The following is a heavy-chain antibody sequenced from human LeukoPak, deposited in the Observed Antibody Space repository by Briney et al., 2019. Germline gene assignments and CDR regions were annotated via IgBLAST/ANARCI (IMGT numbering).Heavy chain of an antibody. V-gene: IGHV4-39*01. CDR3: ARRYSSGWYSETDY. D-gene: IGHD6-13*01. CDR1: GGSISSSSYY. J-gene: IGHJ4*02. Sequence: TSETLSLTCTVSGGSISSSSYYWGWISRPPGKGLVWIGSIYYSGSTSYNPSLKSRVTISVDTSKNQFSLKLSSATAADTAVYYCARRYSSGWYSETDYWGQGTLVTVSS. CDR2: IYYSGST.